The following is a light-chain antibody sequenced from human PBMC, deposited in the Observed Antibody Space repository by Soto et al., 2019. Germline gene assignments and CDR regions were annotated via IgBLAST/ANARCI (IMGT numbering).Light chain of an antibody. CDR3: FSYAGSNNYV. CDR1: SSDVGGYNY. J-gene: IGLJ1*01. CDR2: VVS. V-gene: IGLV2-8*01. Sequence: QSALTQPPSASGSPGQSVTISCTGTSSDVGGYNYVSWYQQHPGKAPKLLLSVVSKRPLGVPDRFSGSKSGNTASLTVSGLQAEDEAVYYCFSYAGSNNYVFGTGTKVTVL.